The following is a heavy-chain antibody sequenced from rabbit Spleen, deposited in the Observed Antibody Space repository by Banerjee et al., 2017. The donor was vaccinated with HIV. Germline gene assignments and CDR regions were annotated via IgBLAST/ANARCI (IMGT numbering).Heavy chain of an antibody. V-gene: IGHV1S45*01. J-gene: IGHJ6*01. CDR1: GFSFSSNW. CDR2: IDTNDGDT. Sequence: LEESGGGLVKPGGTLTLTCTVSGFSFSSNWICWVRQAPGKGLEWIACIDTNDGDTDYANWPKGRFTISKTSATTVTLQMTILTAADTATYFCARDSGSSFSSYGMDLWGPGTLVTVS. D-gene: IGHD8-1*01. CDR3: ARDSGSSFSSYGMDL.